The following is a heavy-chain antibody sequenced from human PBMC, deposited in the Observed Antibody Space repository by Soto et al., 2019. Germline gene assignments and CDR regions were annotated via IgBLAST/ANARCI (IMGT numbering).Heavy chain of an antibody. Sequence: QVQLVQSGAEVKKPGASVKVSCKASGYTLTTFFMHWVRQAPGQGLEWMGVINPGYHAGRITTYGQKFQCRVTMTTDTSTSTVYMELSRLRSDDTAGYYCAREAIVAGATTGMDVWGQGTTVTVSS. CDR2: INPGYHAGRIT. D-gene: IGHD1-26*01. CDR1: GYTLTTFF. V-gene: IGHV1-46*01. CDR3: AREAIVAGATTGMDV. J-gene: IGHJ6*02.